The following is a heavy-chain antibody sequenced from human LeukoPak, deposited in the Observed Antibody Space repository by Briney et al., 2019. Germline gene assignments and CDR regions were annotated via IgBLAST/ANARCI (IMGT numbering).Heavy chain of an antibody. V-gene: IGHV1-2*02. J-gene: IGHJ5*01. CDR3: ARGGTICSGSDCYLNWLDS. CDR1: GYSFSGHY. D-gene: IGHD2-21*02. CDR2: INPNITTT. Sequence: ASVKVSCKASGYSFSGHYIYWVRQAPGQGLEWMGWINPNITTTNFAQKFQGRVTMTRDTSISTAYMDLTWLTSDDTAVYYCARGGTICSGSDCYLNWLDSWGQGTLVTVSS.